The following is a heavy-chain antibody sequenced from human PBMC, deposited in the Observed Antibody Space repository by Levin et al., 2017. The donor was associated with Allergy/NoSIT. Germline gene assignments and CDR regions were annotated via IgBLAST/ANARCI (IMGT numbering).Heavy chain of an antibody. D-gene: IGHD6-19*01. Sequence: GGSLRLSCAASGFTFSSYGMHWVRQAPGKGLEWVAVISYDGSNKYYADSVKGRFTISRDNSKNTLYLQMNSLRAEDTAVYYCAKDRAVAGSGYYYYYGMDGWGQGTTVTVSS. CDR3: AKDRAVAGSGYYYYYGMDG. CDR1: GFTFSSYG. V-gene: IGHV3-30*18. J-gene: IGHJ6*02. CDR2: ISYDGSNK.